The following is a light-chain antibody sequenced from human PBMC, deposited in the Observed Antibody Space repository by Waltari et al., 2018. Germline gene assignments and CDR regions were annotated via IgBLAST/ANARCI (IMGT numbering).Light chain of an antibody. CDR3: QHYGSSLPHT. J-gene: IGKJ4*01. Sequence: EIVLTQSPGILSLSPGERATLSCRAMQRVSSSYLAWYQQKVGQAPRLLIYGASSRATGIPDRFSGSGSGTDFTLTISRLEPEDFAVYYCQHYGSSLPHTFGGGTKVEIK. CDR2: GAS. CDR1: QRVSSSY. V-gene: IGKV3-20*01.